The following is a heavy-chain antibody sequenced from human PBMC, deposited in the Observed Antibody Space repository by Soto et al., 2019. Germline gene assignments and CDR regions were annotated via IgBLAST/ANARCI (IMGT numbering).Heavy chain of an antibody. CDR3: ARDHLILPAHDFFYGSDV. D-gene: IGHD2-21*02. CDR1: GFTFSMYS. J-gene: IGHJ6*02. CDR2: IPQDGVDG. V-gene: IGHV3-7*03. Sequence: SLRLSCEVSGFTFSMYSMSWVRQSPGKVLEWVAKIPQDGVDGHYADSVKGRFTISRDNGKNSLYLQLNNLRAEDTAVYYCARDHLILPAHDFFYGSDVWGRGATVTL.